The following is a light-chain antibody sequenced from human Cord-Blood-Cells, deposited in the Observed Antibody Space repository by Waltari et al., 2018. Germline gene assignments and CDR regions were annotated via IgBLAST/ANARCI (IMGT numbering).Light chain of an antibody. V-gene: IGLV1-40*01. J-gene: IGLJ3*02. CDR3: QSYDSSLSGSV. CDR2: GNS. Sequence: QSVLTQPPSASGAPGQRVTIPCPGSSSNIGAGYDVHWYQQLPGTAPKLLIYGNSNRPSGVPDRFSGSKSGTSASLAITGLQAEDEADYYCQSYDSSLSGSVFGGGTKLTVL. CDR1: SSNIGAGYD.